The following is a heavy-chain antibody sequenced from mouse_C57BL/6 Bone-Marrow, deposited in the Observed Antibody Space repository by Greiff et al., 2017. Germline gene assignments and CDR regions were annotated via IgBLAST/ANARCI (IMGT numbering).Heavy chain of an antibody. CDR1: GYTFTSYT. D-gene: IGHD3-2*02. J-gene: IGHJ2*01. V-gene: IGHV1-4*01. CDR3: AREQLRLRYYFDY. Sequence: VQLQESGAELARPGASVKMSCKASGYTFTSYTMHWVKQRPGQGLEWIGYINPSSGYTKYNQKFKDKATLTADKSSSTAYMQLSSLTSEDSAVYYCAREQLRLRYYFDYWGQGTTLTVSS. CDR2: INPSSGYT.